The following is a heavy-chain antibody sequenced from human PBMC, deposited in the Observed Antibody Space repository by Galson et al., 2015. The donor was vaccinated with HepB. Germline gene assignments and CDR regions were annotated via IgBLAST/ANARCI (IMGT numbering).Heavy chain of an antibody. CDR2: IRFDGSTE. CDR1: GFTFXXYG. V-gene: IGHV3-30*02. Sequence: SLRLSCAASGFTFXXYGIHWVRQPPGEGLEWVASIRFDGSTEYYADSVKGRFTVSRDNSRNTVYLQMNSLRPDDTAVYHCAKGDDGWLPMFDNWGQGTLVTASS. CDR3: AKGDDGWLPMFDN. D-gene: IGHD5-12*01. J-gene: IGHJ4*02.